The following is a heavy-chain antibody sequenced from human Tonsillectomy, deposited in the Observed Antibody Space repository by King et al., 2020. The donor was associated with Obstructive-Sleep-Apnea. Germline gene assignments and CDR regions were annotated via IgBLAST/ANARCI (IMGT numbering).Heavy chain of an antibody. CDR1: GYTFTSYY. CDR3: ARVGSGSSTFTNYGMDV. V-gene: IGHV1-46*01. CDR2: INPSGGST. Sequence: QLVQSGAEVKKPGASVKVSCKASGYTFTSYYMHWVRQAPGQGLEWMGIINPSGGSTSYAQEYQGRVTMTRDTSTSTVYMERSSLRSEDTAVYYCARVGSGSSTFTNYGMDVGGQGTTVTVSS. J-gene: IGHJ6*02. D-gene: IGHD1-26*01.